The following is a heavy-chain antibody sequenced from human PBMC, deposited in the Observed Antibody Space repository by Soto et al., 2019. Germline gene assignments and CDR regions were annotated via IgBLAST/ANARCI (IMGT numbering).Heavy chain of an antibody. CDR2: ISAYNGNT. V-gene: IGHV1-18*01. J-gene: IGHJ5*02. D-gene: IGHD3-3*01. CDR3: ARQDYDFWSGLIDP. CDR1: GYTFASYG. Sequence: ASVKVSCKASGYTFASYGMSWVRQAPGQGLEWMGWISAYNGNTNYAQKLQGRVTMTTDTSTSTAYMELRSLRSDDTAVYYCARQDYDFWSGLIDPWGQGTLLTVSS.